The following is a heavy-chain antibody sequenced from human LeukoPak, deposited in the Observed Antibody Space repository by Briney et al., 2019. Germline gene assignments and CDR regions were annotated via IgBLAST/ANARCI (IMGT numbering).Heavy chain of an antibody. V-gene: IGHV1-2*02. CDR2: INPNSGGT. CDR3: ARECCSSTSCYTHFGYHYYGMDV. J-gene: IGHJ6*02. D-gene: IGHD2-2*02. CDR1: GYTFTGYY. Sequence: ASVKVSCKASGYTFTGYYMHWVRQAPGQGLEWMGWINPNSGGTNYAQKFQGRVTMTRDTSISTAYMELSRLRSDDTAVYYCARECCSSTSCYTHFGYHYYGMDVWGQGTTVTVSS.